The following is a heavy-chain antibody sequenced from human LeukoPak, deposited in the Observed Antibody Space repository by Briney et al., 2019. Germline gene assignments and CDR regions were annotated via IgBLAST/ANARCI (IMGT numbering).Heavy chain of an antibody. CDR2: INHSGST. CDR1: GGSFSGYY. CDR3: ARPRFTMVRGWWVY. V-gene: IGHV4-34*01. D-gene: IGHD3-10*01. Sequence: SETLSLTCAVYGGSFSGYYWSWIRQPPGKGLEWIGEINHSGSTNYNPSLKSRVTISVDTSKNQFSLKLSSVTAADTAVYYCARPRFTMVRGWWVYWGQGTLVTVSS. J-gene: IGHJ4*02.